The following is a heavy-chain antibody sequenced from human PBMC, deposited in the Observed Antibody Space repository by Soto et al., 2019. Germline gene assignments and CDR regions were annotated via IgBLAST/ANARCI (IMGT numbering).Heavy chain of an antibody. CDR3: AREGRYYFDY. Sequence: TGGPLRLSSEPSAHTLRGYDRPLVRLAPGKGLELLSYISPGSGRTIYFADAVKGRFTGSRDNARNSLFLQMNNLRAEDTAVDFWAREGRYYFDYWGQGIPVTVSS. CDR2: ISPGSGRTI. CDR1: AHTLRGYD. J-gene: IGHJ4*02. V-gene: IGHV3-48*03.